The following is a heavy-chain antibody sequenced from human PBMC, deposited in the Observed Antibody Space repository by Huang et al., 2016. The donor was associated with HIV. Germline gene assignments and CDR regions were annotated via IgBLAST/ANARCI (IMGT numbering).Heavy chain of an antibody. Sequence: QLQLQESGPGLVKPSETLSLTCTVSGGSISSSSYYWGWIRQPPGKGLAWFGTIYYSGSTYYNPSLKGRVTISVDTSKNQFSLKLSSVTAADTAVYYCARHERWAMVRGVPQWGFDYWGQGTLVTVSS. V-gene: IGHV4-39*01. D-gene: IGHD3-10*01. CDR1: GGSISSSSYY. CDR2: IYYSGST. J-gene: IGHJ4*02. CDR3: ARHERWAMVRGVPQWGFDY.